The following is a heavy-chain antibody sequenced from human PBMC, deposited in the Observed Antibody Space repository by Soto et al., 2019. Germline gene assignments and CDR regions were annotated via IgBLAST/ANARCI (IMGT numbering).Heavy chain of an antibody. Sequence: QVQLVQSGAEVKKPGSSVKVSYKASGGTFSSYAISWVRQAPGQGLEWMGGIIPIFGTANYAQKFQGRVTITADESTSIAYMELSSLRSEDTAVYYCAREGASGSHIGYWGQGTLVTVSS. V-gene: IGHV1-69*01. CDR3: AREGASGSHIGY. CDR1: GGTFSSYA. D-gene: IGHD3-22*01. CDR2: IIPIFGTA. J-gene: IGHJ4*02.